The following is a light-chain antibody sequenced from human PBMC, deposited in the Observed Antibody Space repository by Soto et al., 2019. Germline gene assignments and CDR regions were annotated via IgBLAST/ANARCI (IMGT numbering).Light chain of an antibody. Sequence: QSALTQPASVSGSPGQSITISCTGTSSDINTYIYISWYQQHPGKAPKLIIYDVTNRPPGVSNRFSGSKSGNTASLTISGLQADDEADYYCCLYIGATTYVFGTGTKVTVL. J-gene: IGLJ1*01. CDR3: CLYIGATTYV. CDR2: DVT. CDR1: SSDINTYIY. V-gene: IGLV2-14*03.